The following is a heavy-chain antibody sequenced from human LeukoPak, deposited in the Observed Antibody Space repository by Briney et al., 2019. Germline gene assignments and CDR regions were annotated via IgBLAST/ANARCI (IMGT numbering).Heavy chain of an antibody. J-gene: IGHJ4*02. CDR1: GFNFANHA. D-gene: IGHD2-21*02. Sequence: GGSLRLSCAASGFNFANHAMSWVRQTAGKGLEWVSAISGGGDITYYADSVKGRFTISRDNSKDTLFLQMRSLRPGDTAVYYCVREDTPATANYWGQGTLVTISS. CDR3: VREDTPATANY. V-gene: IGHV3-23*01. CDR2: ISGGGDIT.